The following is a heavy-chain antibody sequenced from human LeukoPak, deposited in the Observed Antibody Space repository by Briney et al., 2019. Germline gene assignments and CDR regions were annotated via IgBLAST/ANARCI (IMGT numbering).Heavy chain of an antibody. CDR3: ARGRTGYGSGSYPPYFDY. CDR1: GFTFSSYA. J-gene: IGHJ4*02. V-gene: IGHV3-30*04. D-gene: IGHD3-10*01. CDR2: ISYDGSNK. Sequence: GGSLRLSCAASGFTFSSYAMHWVRQAPGKGREWVAVISYDGSNKYYADSVKGRFTISRDNSKNTLYLQMNSLRAEDTAVYYCARGRTGYGSGSYPPYFDYWGQGTLVTVSS.